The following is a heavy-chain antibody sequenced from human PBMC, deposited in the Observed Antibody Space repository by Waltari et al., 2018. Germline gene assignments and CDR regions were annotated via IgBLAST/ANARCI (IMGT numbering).Heavy chain of an antibody. Sequence: EVQLVESGGGLIQPGGSLSLSCVGSGFTVNSNYMSWVRQVPGKGLEWVSNIPLGTNANYAESVRGRFTISRDNSKDTLYLQMNSLRVEDTAVYFCARHVSGPTRAAFDVWGQGTMVTVSP. CDR2: IPLGTNA. CDR1: GFTVNSNY. V-gene: IGHV3-53*01. J-gene: IGHJ3*01. CDR3: ARHVSGPTRAAFDV. D-gene: IGHD6-19*01.